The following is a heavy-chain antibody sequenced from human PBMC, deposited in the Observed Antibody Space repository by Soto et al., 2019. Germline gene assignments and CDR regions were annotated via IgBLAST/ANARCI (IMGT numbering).Heavy chain of an antibody. CDR2: INYRGST. J-gene: IGHJ5*02. D-gene: IGHD1-1*01. Sequence: SETLSLTCTVSGDSISSDGYYWSWIRQRPGKGLEWIGYINYRGSTYYRSSLKSRTTLSVDTSKNQFSLNLTSVTAADTAVYYCVRDGTKTLRDWFDPWGQGISVTVSS. V-gene: IGHV4-31*03. CDR1: GDSISSDGYY. CDR3: VRDGTKTLRDWFDP.